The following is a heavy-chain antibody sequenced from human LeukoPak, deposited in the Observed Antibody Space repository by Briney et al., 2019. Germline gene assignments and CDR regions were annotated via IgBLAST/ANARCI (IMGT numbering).Heavy chain of an antibody. D-gene: IGHD3-3*01. V-gene: IGHV1-18*01. CDR1: GYTFTSYG. Sequence: ASVKVSCKASGYTFTSYGISWVRQAPGQGLEWMGWISAYNGNTNYAQKLQGRVTMTTGTSTSTAYMELRSLRSDDTAVYYCARDNPTPYYDFWSGYSHFDYWGQGTLVTVSS. J-gene: IGHJ4*02. CDR3: ARDNPTPYYDFWSGYSHFDY. CDR2: ISAYNGNT.